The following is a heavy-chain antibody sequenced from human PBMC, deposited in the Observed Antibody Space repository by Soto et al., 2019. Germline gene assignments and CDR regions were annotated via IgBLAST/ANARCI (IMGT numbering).Heavy chain of an antibody. CDR3: ATGYQLLFDLDV. CDR1: GYTFTSYD. D-gene: IGHD2-2*01. Sequence: ASVKVSCKASGYTFTSYDINWVRQATGQGLEWMGWMNPNSGNTGYAQKFQGRVTMTRNTSISTAYMELSSLRSEDTAVYYGATGYQLLFDLDVWGQGTTVTVSS. V-gene: IGHV1-8*01. CDR2: MNPNSGNT. J-gene: IGHJ6*02.